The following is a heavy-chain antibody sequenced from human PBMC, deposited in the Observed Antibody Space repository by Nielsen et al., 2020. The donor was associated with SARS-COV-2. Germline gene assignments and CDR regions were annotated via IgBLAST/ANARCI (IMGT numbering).Heavy chain of an antibody. V-gene: IGHV3-9*01. CDR2: ISWNSGSI. CDR3: AKDTLWFGEFDAFDI. Sequence: SLKISCAASGFTFDDYAMHWVRQAPGKGLEWVSGISWNSGSIGYADSVKGRFTISRDNAKNSLYLQMNSLRAEDTALYYCAKDTLWFGEFDAFDIWGQGTTVTVSA. D-gene: IGHD3-10*01. CDR1: GFTFDDYA. J-gene: IGHJ3*02.